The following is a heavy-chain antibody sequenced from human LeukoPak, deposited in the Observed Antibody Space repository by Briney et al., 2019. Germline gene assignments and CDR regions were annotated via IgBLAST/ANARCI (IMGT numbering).Heavy chain of an antibody. D-gene: IGHD3-10*01. V-gene: IGHV1-2*02. CDR1: GYSFTAFY. CDR3: ARDGEYGTGSYYRGCFDY. Sequence: ASVKVSCKASGYSFTAFYIHWVRQARGQGLEWMGWIHPRSGETNYAQKFQGRVTMTSDTSISTAYMDLSSLGSDDTAVYYCARDGEYGTGSYYRGCFDYWGQGILVTVSS. CDR2: IHPRSGET. J-gene: IGHJ4*02.